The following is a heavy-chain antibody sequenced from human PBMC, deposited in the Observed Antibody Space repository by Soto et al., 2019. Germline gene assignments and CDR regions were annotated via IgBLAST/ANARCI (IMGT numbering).Heavy chain of an antibody. CDR1: GYSFTTYY. J-gene: IGHJ4*02. V-gene: IGHV1-46*01. CDR3: ARGYFDS. Sequence: ASVKVSCKASGYSFTTYYMHWVRQAPGQGLEWMGTINPSGGSTSYTHNFQGRVTMTRDTSTSTVYMELSSLRSDDTAIYYCARGYFDSWGQGTLVTVSS. CDR2: INPSGGST.